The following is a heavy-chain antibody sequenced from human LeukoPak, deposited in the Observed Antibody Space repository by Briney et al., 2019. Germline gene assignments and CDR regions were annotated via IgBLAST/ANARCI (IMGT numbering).Heavy chain of an antibody. CDR3: AKGDRCSYGLNWFDP. V-gene: IGHV3-30*18. Sequence: GGSLRLSCTASGFTFSDYGMHWVRQAPGKGLEWVTIISYDGSNKYSADSVKGRFTISRDNSKNTLYLQMNSLRAEDTALYYCAKGDRCSYGLNWFDPWGQGTLVTVSS. CDR2: ISYDGSNK. CDR1: GFTFSDYG. J-gene: IGHJ5*02. D-gene: IGHD5-18*01.